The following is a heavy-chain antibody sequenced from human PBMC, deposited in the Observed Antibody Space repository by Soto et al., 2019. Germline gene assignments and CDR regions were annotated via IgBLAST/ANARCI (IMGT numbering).Heavy chain of an antibody. Sequence: SETLSLTRSVSGGSISSGGYYWSWIRQHPGKGLEWIGNIYYSGRTYYKPSLKSRTIISVDMTKNHFSLRLRSVTVADTAVYYCARDAGDYGDANFDYWGQGTLVTVS. CDR2: IYYSGRT. J-gene: IGHJ4*02. CDR3: ARDAGDYGDANFDY. D-gene: IGHD4-17*01. CDR1: GGSISSGGYY. V-gene: IGHV4-31*02.